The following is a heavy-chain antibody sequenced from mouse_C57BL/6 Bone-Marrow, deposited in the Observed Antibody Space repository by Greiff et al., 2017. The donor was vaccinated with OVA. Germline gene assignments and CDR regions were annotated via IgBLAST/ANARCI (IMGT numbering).Heavy chain of an antibody. J-gene: IGHJ4*01. Sequence: DVMLVESGGGLVQPGGSMKLSCAASGFTFSDAWMDWVRQSPEKGLEWVAEIRNKANNHATYYAESVKGRFTISRDDSKSSVYLQMNSLRAEDTGIYYCTGGDGSSYDYAMDYWGQGTSVTVSS. D-gene: IGHD1-1*01. CDR3: TGGDGSSYDYAMDY. CDR2: IRNKANNHAT. CDR1: GFTFSDAW. V-gene: IGHV6-6*01.